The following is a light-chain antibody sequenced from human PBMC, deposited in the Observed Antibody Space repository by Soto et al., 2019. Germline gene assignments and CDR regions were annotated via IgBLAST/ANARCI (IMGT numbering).Light chain of an antibody. CDR1: QDINKF. CDR3: QQLNTYPYT. V-gene: IGKV1-9*01. Sequence: IQLTQSPSSLSASVGDRVTLTCRASQDINKFLAWFQQTPGKAPKLLVYSASTLHSGVPSRFSGSGSGTDFALTISSLQPEDLATYYGQQLNTYPYTFGQGTRLDIK. CDR2: SAS. J-gene: IGKJ2*01.